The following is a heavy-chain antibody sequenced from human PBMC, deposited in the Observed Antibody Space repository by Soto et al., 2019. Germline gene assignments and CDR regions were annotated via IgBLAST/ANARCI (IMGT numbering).Heavy chain of an antibody. Sequence: SQTLSLTCAISGDSVSSNSAAWNWIRQSPSRGLEWLGRTYYRSRWYNDYAVSVKSRITVNPDTSKNQFSLHLNSVTPEDTAVYHCAGTTSLQWYYMDVWDKGTTVPVSS. V-gene: IGHV6-1*01. CDR3: AGTTSLQWYYMDV. CDR1: GDSVSSNSAA. J-gene: IGHJ6*03. D-gene: IGHD1-7*01. CDR2: TYYRSRWYN.